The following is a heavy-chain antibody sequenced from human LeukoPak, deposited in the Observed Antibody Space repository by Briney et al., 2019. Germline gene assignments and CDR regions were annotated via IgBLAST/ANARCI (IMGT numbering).Heavy chain of an antibody. V-gene: IGHV4-59*01. J-gene: IGHJ4*02. D-gene: IGHD3-22*01. CDR3: ARYDSSGSPDY. CDR2: IYYSGST. CDR1: GDSISSYY. Sequence: SETLSLTCTASGDSISSYYWSWIRQPPGKGLEWIGYIYYSGSTNYNPSLKGRVTISVDTSKNQFSLKLSSVTAADTAVYYCARYDSSGSPDYWGQGTLVTVSS.